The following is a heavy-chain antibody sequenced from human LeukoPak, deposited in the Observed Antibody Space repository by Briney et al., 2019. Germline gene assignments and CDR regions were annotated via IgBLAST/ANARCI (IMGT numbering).Heavy chain of an antibody. V-gene: IGHV3-73*01. Sequence: GGSLRLSCAASASTFSSYNMNWVRQASGKGLEWVGRISSKVNTYATAYAASVKGRFAISRDDSKNTAFLQMNSLKPEDTAVYYCTSQYNSGSGVIYWGQGTLVTVSS. D-gene: IGHD6-19*01. CDR1: ASTFSSYN. J-gene: IGHJ4*02. CDR3: TSQYNSGSGVIY. CDR2: ISSKVNTYAT.